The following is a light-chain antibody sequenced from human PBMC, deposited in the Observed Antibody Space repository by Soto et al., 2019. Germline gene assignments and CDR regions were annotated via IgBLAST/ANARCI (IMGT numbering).Light chain of an antibody. J-gene: IGKJ4*01. Sequence: IVMTQSPATLSVSPGERATLSCRASQSVSSNSLAWYQQKPGQAPRLLMYDASNRAAGIPGRFSGSGSGTDFTLTISRLEPEDFALYYCQQYGGSPVTFGGGTKVDI. CDR1: QSVSSNS. CDR3: QQYGGSPVT. CDR2: DAS. V-gene: IGKV3-20*01.